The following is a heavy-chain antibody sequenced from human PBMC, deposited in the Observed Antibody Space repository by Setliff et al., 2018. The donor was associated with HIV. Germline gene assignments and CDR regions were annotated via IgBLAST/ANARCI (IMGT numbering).Heavy chain of an antibody. CDR2: IYPGDSDT. V-gene: IGHV5-51*01. CDR3: ARRPVSDTFDV. J-gene: IGHJ3*01. Sequence: PGESLKISCEGSGYSFATYWIGWVRQVPGKGLEWMGIIYPGDSDTRYGPSFEGQVTISADWSITTAFLQWNSLKASDTAMYYCARRPVSDTFDVWGQGTMVTVSS. CDR1: GYSFATYW.